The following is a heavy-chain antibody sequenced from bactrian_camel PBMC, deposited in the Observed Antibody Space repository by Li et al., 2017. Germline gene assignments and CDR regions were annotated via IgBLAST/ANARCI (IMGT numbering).Heavy chain of an antibody. J-gene: IGHJ4*01. D-gene: IGHD1*01. CDR1: RWTYSTYS. CDR2: IRNGGLT. V-gene: IGHV3S53*01. CDR3: AADPAPGLRTCWSFGPDRYNY. Sequence: HVQLVESGGGSVQAGGSLRLSCGISRWTYSTYSIGWFRQNSGKEREGVAVIRNGGLTTYADSVKGRFTISKDNARNTVYLQMNSLKFEDTAMYYCAADPAPGLRTCWSFGPDRYNYWGQGTQVTVS.